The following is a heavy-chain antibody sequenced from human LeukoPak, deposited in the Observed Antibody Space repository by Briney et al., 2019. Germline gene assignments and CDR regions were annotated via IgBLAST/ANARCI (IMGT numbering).Heavy chain of an antibody. CDR1: GFTFGSYA. D-gene: IGHD3-22*01. J-gene: IGHJ4*02. V-gene: IGHV3-23*01. Sequence: PGGSLRLSCAASGFTFGSYATSWVRQAPGKGLEWVSVISESGGSTYYADSVKGRFTISRDNSKNTLYLQMNSLRAEDTAVYYCAKDLQGRRYYDSSGYAFDYWGQGTLVTVSS. CDR2: ISESGGST. CDR3: AKDLQGRRYYDSSGYAFDY.